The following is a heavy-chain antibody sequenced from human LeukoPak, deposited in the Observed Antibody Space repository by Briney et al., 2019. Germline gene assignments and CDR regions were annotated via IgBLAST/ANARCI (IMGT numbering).Heavy chain of an antibody. CDR2: IYYSGST. CDR1: GGSISSSFYY. Sequence: PSETLSLTCAVSGGSISSSFYYWGWIRQPPGKGLEWIASIYYSGSTYYNPSLKSRVTISVDTSRNQFSLKLTSVTAADTAVYYCARDGLWFGEDFDYWGQGTLVTVSS. V-gene: IGHV4-39*07. J-gene: IGHJ4*02. D-gene: IGHD3-10*01. CDR3: ARDGLWFGEDFDY.